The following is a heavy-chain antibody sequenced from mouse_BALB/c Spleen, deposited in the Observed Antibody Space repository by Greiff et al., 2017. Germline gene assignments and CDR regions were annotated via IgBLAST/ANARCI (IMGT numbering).Heavy chain of an antibody. D-gene: IGHD1-1*01. CDR3: ASDYYCSSYGDFDY. CDR1: GYTFTSYT. CDR2: INPSSGYT. V-gene: IGHV1-4*02. Sequence: VQLQQSAAELARPGASVKMSCKASGYTFTSYTMHWVKQRPGQGLEWIGYINPSSGYTEYNQKFKDKTTLTADKSSSTAYMQLSSLTSEDSAVYYCASDYYCSSYGDFDYWGQGTTLTVSS. J-gene: IGHJ2*01.